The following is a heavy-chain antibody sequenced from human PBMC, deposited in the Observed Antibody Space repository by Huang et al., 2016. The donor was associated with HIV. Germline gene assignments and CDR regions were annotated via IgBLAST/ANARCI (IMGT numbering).Heavy chain of an antibody. Sequence: QGQLVESGGGVVQPGRSLRLSCAASGFSFTSYDMHWVRQGPGKGLDLVACVSNDGNEKDYADAVKGRFTISRDNFKNTLYLQMNSLRTGDTAVYFCLPAGHVSHYYYMDVWGKGTTVIVSS. V-gene: IGHV3-30*03. CDR2: VSNDGNEK. J-gene: IGHJ6*03. CDR3: LPAGHVSHYYYMDV. CDR1: GFSFTSYD.